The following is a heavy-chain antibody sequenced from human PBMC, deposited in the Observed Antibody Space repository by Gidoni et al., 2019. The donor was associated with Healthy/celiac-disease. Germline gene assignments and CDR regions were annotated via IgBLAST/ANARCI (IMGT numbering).Heavy chain of an antibody. D-gene: IGHD2-15*01. CDR2: ISYDGSNK. J-gene: IGHJ6*02. CDR3: ARDRYIVVVVAATYYYGMDV. V-gene: IGHV3-30*09. CDR1: SSYA. Sequence: SSYAMHWVRQAPGKGLEWVAVISYDGSNKYYADSVKGRFAISRDNSKNTLYLQTNSLRAEDTAVYYCARDRYIVVVVAATYYYGMDVWGQGTTVTVS.